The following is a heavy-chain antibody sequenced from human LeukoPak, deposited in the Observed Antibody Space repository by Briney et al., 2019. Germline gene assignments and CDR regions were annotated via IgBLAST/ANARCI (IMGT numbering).Heavy chain of an antibody. D-gene: IGHD3-10*01. CDR2: IAVYNGDT. J-gene: IGHJ4*02. CDR1: GYTFNTFG. CDR3: AREINGAFDY. Sequence: ASVKVSCKASGYTFNTFGITWVRQAPGQGLEWLGWIAVYNGDTNYAQKFQGRVTLTTDTSTNTAYMELTSLTSDDTAVYYCAREINGAFDYWGQGTVVTVSS. V-gene: IGHV1-18*01.